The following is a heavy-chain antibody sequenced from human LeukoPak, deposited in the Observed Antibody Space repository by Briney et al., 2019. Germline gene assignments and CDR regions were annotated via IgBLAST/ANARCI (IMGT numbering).Heavy chain of an antibody. D-gene: IGHD6-13*01. J-gene: IGHJ3*02. V-gene: IGHV3-23*01. Sequence: GGSLRLSCAASGFTFSSYAMSWVRQAPGKGLEWVSAISGSGGSTYYADSVKGRFTISRDSSKNTLYLQMNSLRAEDTAVYYCAKNLGAAAGTYNAFDIWGQGTMVTVSS. CDR3: AKNLGAAAGTYNAFDI. CDR2: ISGSGGST. CDR1: GFTFSSYA.